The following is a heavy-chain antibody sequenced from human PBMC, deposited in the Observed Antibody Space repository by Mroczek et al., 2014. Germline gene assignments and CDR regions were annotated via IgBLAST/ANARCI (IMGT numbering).Heavy chain of an antibody. Sequence: QESGPVLVKPTETLTLTCTVSGFSLSNARMGVSWIRQPPGKALEWLAHIFSNDEKSYSTSLKSRLTISKDTSKSQVVLTMTNMDPVDTATYYCARMEVAGVAATRNVTLDYWGQGTLVTVSS. V-gene: IGHV2-26*01. J-gene: IGHJ4*02. D-gene: IGHD2-15*01. CDR1: GFSLSNARMG. CDR2: IFSNDEK. CDR3: ARMEVAGVAATRNVTLDY.